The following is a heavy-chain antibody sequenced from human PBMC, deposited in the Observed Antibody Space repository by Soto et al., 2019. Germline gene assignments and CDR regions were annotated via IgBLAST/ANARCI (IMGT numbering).Heavy chain of an antibody. Sequence: ASVKVSCKAPGDTFTSYYMHWVRQAPGQGLEWMGLINPSGGDTNYAQKFQDRVSITRDTSTQTVYLELTDLRSEDTAIYYCARERELSGVWGSFRPPTYFDSWGQGTLVTVSS. V-gene: IGHV1-46*01. CDR3: ARERELSGVWGSFRPPTYFDS. J-gene: IGHJ4*02. CDR1: GDTFTSYY. CDR2: INPSGGDT. D-gene: IGHD3-16*02.